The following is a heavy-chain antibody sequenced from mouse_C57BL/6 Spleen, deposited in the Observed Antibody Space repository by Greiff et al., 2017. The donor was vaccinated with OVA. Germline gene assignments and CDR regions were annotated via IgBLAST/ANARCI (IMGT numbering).Heavy chain of an antibody. V-gene: IGHV1-76*01. Sequence: QVQLQQSGAELVRPGASVKLSCKASGYTFTDYYINWVKQRPGQGLEWIARIYPGSGNTYYNEKFKGKATLTAEKSSSTAYMQLSSLTSEDSAVYFCARDYGSSFHWYFDVWGTGTTVTVSS. D-gene: IGHD1-1*01. CDR1: GYTFTDYY. CDR2: IYPGSGNT. J-gene: IGHJ1*03. CDR3: ARDYGSSFHWYFDV.